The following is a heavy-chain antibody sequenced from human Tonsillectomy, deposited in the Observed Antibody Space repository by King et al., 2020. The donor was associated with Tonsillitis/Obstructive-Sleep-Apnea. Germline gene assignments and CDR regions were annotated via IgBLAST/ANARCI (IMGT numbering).Heavy chain of an antibody. CDR3: ARARRRDGYNGIDL. D-gene: IGHD5-24*01. CDR2: VYDSGRT. CDR1: GGSVRSVHYF. Sequence: VQLQESGPGLVKPSETLSLTCSVSGGSVRSVHYFWNWIRQPPGKGLEWLGYVYDSGRTDYNPSLKSRLTLSMDVSKNLFSLKMTSMTAADTAIYYCARARRRDGYNGIDLWGQGTLVTVSS. V-gene: IGHV4-61*03. J-gene: IGHJ4*02.